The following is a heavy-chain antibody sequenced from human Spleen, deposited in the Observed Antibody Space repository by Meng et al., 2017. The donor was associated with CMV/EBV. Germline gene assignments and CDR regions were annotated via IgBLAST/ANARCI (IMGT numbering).Heavy chain of an antibody. V-gene: IGHV4-34*01. D-gene: IGHD3-3*01. J-gene: IGHJ6*02. CDR1: GGSFSGDY. Sequence: SETLSLTCVVYGGSFSGDYRRWIRQPPGKGLEWIGEINHSGSTNYNPSLKSRVTISVDTSKNQFSLKLSSVTAADTAVYYCARGSYYDFWSGYYTLYYYYYGMDVWGQGTTVTVSS. CDR2: INHSGST. CDR3: ARGSYYDFWSGYYTLYYYYYGMDV.